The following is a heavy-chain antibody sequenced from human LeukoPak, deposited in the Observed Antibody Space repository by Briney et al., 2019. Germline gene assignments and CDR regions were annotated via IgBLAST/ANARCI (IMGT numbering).Heavy chain of an antibody. CDR2: IYHSGST. Sequence: SETLSLTCTVSGYSLSSGYYWGWIRQPPGKGLEWIGSIYHSGSTYYNPSLKSRVTISVDTSKNQFSLKLSSVTAADTAVYYCARGRPGTTVTHDYWGQGTLVTVSS. J-gene: IGHJ4*02. V-gene: IGHV4-38-2*02. CDR1: GYSLSSGYY. D-gene: IGHD4-17*01. CDR3: ARGRPGTTVTHDY.